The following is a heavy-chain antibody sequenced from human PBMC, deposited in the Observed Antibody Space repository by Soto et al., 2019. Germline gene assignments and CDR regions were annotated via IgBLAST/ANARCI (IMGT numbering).Heavy chain of an antibody. CDR3: AKARYYDSTGYLYYFDY. D-gene: IGHD3-22*01. Sequence: PGGSLRLSCAASGFTFSSYAMSWVRQAPGKGLEWVSSISGSDGSTYYADSVKGRFTISRDNSKNTLYLQMNSLRAEDTAVYYCAKARYYDSTGYLYYFDYWGQGTLVTVSS. V-gene: IGHV3-23*01. CDR2: ISGSDGST. J-gene: IGHJ4*02. CDR1: GFTFSSYA.